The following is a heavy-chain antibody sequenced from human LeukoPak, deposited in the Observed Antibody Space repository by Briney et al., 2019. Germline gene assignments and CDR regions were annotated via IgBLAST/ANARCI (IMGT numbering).Heavy chain of an antibody. CDR2: IYGGAST. CDR1: GFTVSSNY. J-gene: IGHJ1*01. V-gene: IGHV3-53*01. CDR3: AICPGQPSAYFHN. Sequence: GGALRLSCAASGFTVSSNYMSGGRQALGKGVEWVSVIYGGASTAYSDSVQVTFTLSRDNSKHTLHLQMNSLRAEATDVYYCAICPGQPSAYFHNWGQGTLVTVSP.